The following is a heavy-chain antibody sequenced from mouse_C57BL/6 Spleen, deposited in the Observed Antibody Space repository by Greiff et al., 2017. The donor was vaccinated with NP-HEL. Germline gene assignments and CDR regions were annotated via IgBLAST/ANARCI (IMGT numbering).Heavy chain of an antibody. CDR1: GYTFTSYW. CDR3: ARDSNYPFAY. D-gene: IGHD2-5*01. J-gene: IGHJ3*01. CDR2: IDPSDSET. V-gene: IGHV1-52*01. Sequence: VQLHQPGAELVRPGSSVKLSCKASGYTFTSYWMHWVKQRPIQGLEWIGNIDPSDSETHYNQKFKDKATLTVDKSSSTAYMQLSSLTSEDSAVYYCARDSNYPFAYWGQGTLVTVSA.